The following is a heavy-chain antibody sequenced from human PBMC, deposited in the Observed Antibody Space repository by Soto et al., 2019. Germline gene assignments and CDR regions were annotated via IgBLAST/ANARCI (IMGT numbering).Heavy chain of an antibody. Sequence: PGGSLRLSCAASGFTFSRYSMNWVRQAPGKGLEWVSHISGSSSTIYYTDSVKGRFTVSRDNAKNSLYLQMNSLRDEDTAVYFCPKTSLRVYYYGMDVWGQGTTVTVSS. J-gene: IGHJ6*02. CDR1: GFTFSRYS. CDR2: ISGSSSTI. CDR3: PKTSLRVYYYGMDV. V-gene: IGHV3-48*02.